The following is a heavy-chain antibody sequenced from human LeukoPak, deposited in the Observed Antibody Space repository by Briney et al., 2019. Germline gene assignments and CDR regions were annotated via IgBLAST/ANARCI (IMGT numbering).Heavy chain of an antibody. Sequence: VASVKVSCKASGFTFTSSAMQWVRQARGQRLEWIGWINAGNGNTKYSQKFQGRVTITRDTSASTAYMELSSLRSEDTAVYYCARDASIFLNWFDPWGQGTLVTVSS. V-gene: IGHV1-3*01. J-gene: IGHJ5*02. CDR1: GFTFTSSA. CDR2: INAGNGNT. D-gene: IGHD2/OR15-2a*01. CDR3: ARDASIFLNWFDP.